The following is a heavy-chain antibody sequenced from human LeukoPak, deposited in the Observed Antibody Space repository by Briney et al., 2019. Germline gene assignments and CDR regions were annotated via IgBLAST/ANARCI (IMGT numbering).Heavy chain of an antibody. Sequence: GASVKVSCKASGYTFTSYGISWMRQAPGQGLEWMGWISAYNGNTNYAQKLQGRVTMTTDTSTSTAYMELRSLRSDDTAVYYCARDLGVVINAMYVQHWGQGTLVTVSS. CDR3: ARDLGVVINAMYVQH. V-gene: IGHV1-18*01. D-gene: IGHD3-3*01. J-gene: IGHJ1*01. CDR2: ISAYNGNT. CDR1: GYTFTSYG.